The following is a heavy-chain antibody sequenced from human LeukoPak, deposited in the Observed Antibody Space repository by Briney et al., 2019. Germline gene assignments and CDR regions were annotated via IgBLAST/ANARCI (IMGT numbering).Heavy chain of an antibody. V-gene: IGHV4-61*01. CDR2: IYYSGST. J-gene: IGHJ4*02. CDR1: GGSISGGSYY. D-gene: IGHD2/OR15-2a*01. CDR3: ARGEYGLFDY. Sequence: PSQTLSLTCTVSGGSISGGSYYWSWIRQPPGKRLVWIGCIYYSGSTKYNLSLKSRVTISVDTSKNQLSLKLSSVTAADTAVYYCARGEYGLFDYWGQGTLVTVSS.